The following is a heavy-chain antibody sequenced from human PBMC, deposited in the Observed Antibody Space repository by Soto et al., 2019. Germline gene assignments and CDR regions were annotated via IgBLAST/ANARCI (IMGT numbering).Heavy chain of an antibody. J-gene: IGHJ5*02. V-gene: IGHV3-33*01. Sequence: QVHLVESGGGVVQPGRSLRLSCAASGFSFNTHGMHWVRQAPGKGLEWVALIWHDGSNKYYGDSVKGRFTISRENSKNTLSLQMNSLRAEDTAIYYCARDSGPASATWLDHWGQGTLVTVSS. CDR2: IWHDGSNK. D-gene: IGHD7-27*01. CDR3: ARDSGPASATWLDH. CDR1: GFSFNTHG.